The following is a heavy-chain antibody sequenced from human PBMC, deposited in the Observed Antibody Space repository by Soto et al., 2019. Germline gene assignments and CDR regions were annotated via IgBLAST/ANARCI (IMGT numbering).Heavy chain of an antibody. CDR2: ISYSGTT. D-gene: IGHD5-18*01. Sequence: PSETLSLTCTVSGVSLSSYYWSWIRRPPGMGLEWIASISYSGTTYYNPSLKSRVAMSVDTSKNQFSLKLSSVTAADTAVYYCARDSAGTAMTFDYWGQGTLVTVSS. CDR1: GVSLSSYY. J-gene: IGHJ4*02. V-gene: IGHV4-59*12. CDR3: ARDSAGTAMTFDY.